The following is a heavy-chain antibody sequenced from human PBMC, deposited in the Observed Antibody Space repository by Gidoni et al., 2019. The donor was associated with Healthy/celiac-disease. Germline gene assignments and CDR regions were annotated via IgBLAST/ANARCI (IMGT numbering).Heavy chain of an antibody. J-gene: IGHJ6*02. Sequence: QVQLVESGGGVVQPGRSLRLSCAASGFTFSSYAMHWVRQAPGKGLEWVAVISYDGSNKYYADSVKGQFTISRDNSKNTLYLQMNSLRAEDTAVYYCARPISAGVHYYGMDVWGQGTTVTVSS. CDR1: GFTFSSYA. V-gene: IGHV3-30-3*01. CDR3: ARPISAGVHYYGMDV. CDR2: ISYDGSNK. D-gene: IGHD6-25*01.